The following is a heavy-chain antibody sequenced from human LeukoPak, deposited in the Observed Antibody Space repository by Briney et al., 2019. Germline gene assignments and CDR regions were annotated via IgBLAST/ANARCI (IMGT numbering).Heavy chain of an antibody. Sequence: GRCLRLSCAPAGFTLTSYGMHSVRQDPGKWLECVPVISYDGSNTYYVYSVEGRFTISRDNSKNALYLQMISLRAEDTAVYYCASIAARTHYDVGMDVWGQGTTVTVSS. D-gene: IGHD6-6*01. V-gene: IGHV3-30*03. CDR3: ASIAARTHYDVGMDV. CDR1: GFTLTSYG. J-gene: IGHJ6*02. CDR2: ISYDGSNT.